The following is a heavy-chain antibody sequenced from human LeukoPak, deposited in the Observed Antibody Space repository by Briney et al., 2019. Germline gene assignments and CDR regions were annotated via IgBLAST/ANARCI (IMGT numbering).Heavy chain of an antibody. CDR3: ARATLYYDILTGSAFDY. CDR2: IYSGGST. CDR1: GFTVSSNY. J-gene: IGHJ4*02. V-gene: IGHV3-53*01. D-gene: IGHD3-9*01. Sequence: GGSLRLSCAASGFTVSSNYMSWVRQAPGEGLEWVSVIYSGGSTYYADSVKGRFTISRDNSKNTLYLQMNSLRAEDTAVYYCARATLYYDILTGSAFDYWGQGTLVTVSS.